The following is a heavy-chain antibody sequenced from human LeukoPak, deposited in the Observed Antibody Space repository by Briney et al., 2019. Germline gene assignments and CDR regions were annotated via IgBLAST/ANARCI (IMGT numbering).Heavy chain of an antibody. CDR1: GFTFSSYS. CDR3: ARDPWDYYDSSGYYYGSEHGLFDY. Sequence: GGSLRLSCAASGFTFSSYSMNWVRQAPGKGLEWVSSISSSSSYIYYADSVKGRFTISRDNAKNSLYLQMNSLRAEDTAVYYCARDPWDYYDSSGYYYGSEHGLFDYWGQGTLVTVSS. V-gene: IGHV3-21*01. D-gene: IGHD3-22*01. CDR2: ISSSSSYI. J-gene: IGHJ4*02.